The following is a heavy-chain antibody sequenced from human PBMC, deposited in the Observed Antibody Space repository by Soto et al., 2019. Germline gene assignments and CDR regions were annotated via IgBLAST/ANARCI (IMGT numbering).Heavy chain of an antibody. CDR1: GFSLTSGVG. Sequence: QITLKESGPTLVRPPQTLTLTCTFSGFSLTSGVGVGWIRQPPGKALEWLALIYWDDDKRYSPSLKKRLTITKDTSKNQVVLTMTNVGPVDTATYFCAHIDPEIVTVGGHGGFDYWGQGTLVTVSS. J-gene: IGHJ4*02. D-gene: IGHD5-12*01. CDR2: IYWDDDK. CDR3: AHIDPEIVTVGGHGGFDY. V-gene: IGHV2-5*02.